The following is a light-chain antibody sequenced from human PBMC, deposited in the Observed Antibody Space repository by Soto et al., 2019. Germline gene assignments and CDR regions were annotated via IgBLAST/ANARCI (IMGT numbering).Light chain of an antibody. V-gene: IGLV2-18*02. CDR3: RSYTINSTWV. J-gene: IGLJ3*02. Sequence: QAVVTQPPSVSGSPGQSVTISCTGTSSDVGSYNRVSWYQQPPGTAPKLMIYEVSYRPSGVPDRFSGSKSGNTASLTISGLQAEDEADYYCRSYTINSTWVFGGGTKLTVL. CDR1: SSDVGSYNR. CDR2: EVS.